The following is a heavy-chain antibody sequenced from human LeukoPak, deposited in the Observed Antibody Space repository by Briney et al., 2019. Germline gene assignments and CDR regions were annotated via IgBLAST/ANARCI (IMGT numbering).Heavy chain of an antibody. CDR3: ARAMYGGPVYYYYKDV. CDR1: GGSFSGYY. Sequence: PSETLSLTCAVYGGSFSGYYWSWIRQPPGKGLEWIGEINHSGSTNYNPSLKSRVTISVDTSKNQFSLELSSVTAADTAVYYCARAMYGGPVYYYYKDVWGKGTTVTVSS. CDR2: INHSGST. V-gene: IGHV4-34*01. D-gene: IGHD4-23*01. J-gene: IGHJ6*03.